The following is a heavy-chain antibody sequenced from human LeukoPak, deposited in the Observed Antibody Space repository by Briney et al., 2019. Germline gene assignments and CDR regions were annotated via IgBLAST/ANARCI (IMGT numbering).Heavy chain of an antibody. CDR3: AKGYSYGSFDY. CDR2: IYYSGST. V-gene: IGHV4-59*01. CDR1: GGSISSYY. D-gene: IGHD5-18*01. J-gene: IGHJ4*02. Sequence: PSETLSFTCTVSGGSISSYYWSWIRQPPGKGLEWIGYIYYSGSTNYNPSLKSRVTISVDTSKNQFSLKLSSVTAADTAVYYCAKGYSYGSFDYWGQGTLVTVSS.